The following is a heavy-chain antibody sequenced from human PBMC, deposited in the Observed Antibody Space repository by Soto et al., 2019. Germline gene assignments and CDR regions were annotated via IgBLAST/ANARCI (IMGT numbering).Heavy chain of an antibody. D-gene: IGHD2-15*01. J-gene: IGHJ6*02. CDR1: GGTFSIYA. Sequence: QVQLVQSGAEVKNPGSSVKVSCKASGGTFSIYASSWGRHAPGQGLEWLGGIIPVFDSASYAQTVQGRLTITADESTSTAYMKLSSLRSEDTAVYYCALSTLLKVAATRDCYYCGVAVWGQANTVTVSS. CDR2: IIPVFDSA. CDR3: ALSTLLKVAATRDCYYCGVAV. V-gene: IGHV1-69*01.